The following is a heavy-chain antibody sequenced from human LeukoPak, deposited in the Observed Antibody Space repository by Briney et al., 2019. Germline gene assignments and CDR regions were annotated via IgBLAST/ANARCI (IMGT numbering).Heavy chain of an antibody. J-gene: IGHJ4*02. D-gene: IGHD3-22*01. CDR1: GFTFSNYW. CDR3: ARGGYYSAWAEDY. Sequence: GGSLRLSCTASGFTFSNYWMGWVRQAPGRGLEWVANINEDGSEKYYVDSVKGRFTISRDNGKNSLYLQINSLRAEDTAVFYCARGGYYSAWAEDYWGQGTLVTVSS. CDR2: INEDGSEK. V-gene: IGHV3-7*01.